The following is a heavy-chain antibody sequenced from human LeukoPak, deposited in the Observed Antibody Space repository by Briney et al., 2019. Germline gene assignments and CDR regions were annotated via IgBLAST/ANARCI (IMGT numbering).Heavy chain of an antibody. CDR3: ARDPLPVVVAERADAFDI. CDR1: GYTFTSYA. V-gene: IGHV7-4-1*02. D-gene: IGHD2-15*01. J-gene: IGHJ3*02. CDR2: INTNTGNP. Sequence: ASVKVSCKASGYTFTSYAMNWVRQAPGQGLEWMGWINTNTGNPTYAQGFTGRFVFSLDTSVSTAYLQISSLKAEDTAVYYCARDPLPVVVAERADAFDIWGQGTMVTVSS.